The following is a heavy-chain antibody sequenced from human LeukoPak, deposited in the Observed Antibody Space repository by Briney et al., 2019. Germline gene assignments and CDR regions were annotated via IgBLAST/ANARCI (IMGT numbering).Heavy chain of an antibody. CDR3: VRGAEGY. V-gene: IGHV3-7*01. CDR2: IKEDGSET. CDR1: GFTFSSCG. J-gene: IGHJ4*02. Sequence: GGSLRLSCAASGFTFSSCGMHWVRQAPGKGLEWVANIKEDGSETYYVDSVKGRFTVSRDNAKNSVYLQMNSLRVNDTAVYYCVRGAEGYWGQGTLVTVSS.